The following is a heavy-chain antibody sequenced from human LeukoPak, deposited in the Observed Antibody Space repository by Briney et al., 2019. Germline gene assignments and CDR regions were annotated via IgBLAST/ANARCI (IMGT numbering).Heavy chain of an antibody. Sequence: SETLSLTCTVSAYSISDGWVWGMIRQPPGKGLEWIGSIYHSGTTYYNPSLKSRVTMSVDTSNNQFSLKLTSVTAADTATYYCSRLSHVAGAPKVSWFDPWGQGTLVTVSS. D-gene: IGHD1-26*01. J-gene: IGHJ5*02. CDR1: AYSISDGWV. CDR2: IYHSGTT. V-gene: IGHV4-38-2*02. CDR3: SRLSHVAGAPKVSWFDP.